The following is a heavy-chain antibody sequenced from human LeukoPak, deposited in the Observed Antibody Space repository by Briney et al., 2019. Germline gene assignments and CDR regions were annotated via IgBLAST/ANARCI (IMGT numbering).Heavy chain of an antibody. CDR1: GFTFSSYW. Sequence: GGSLRLSCAASGFTFSSYWMSWVRQAPGKGLEWVANIKQDGSEKYYVDSVKGRFTISRDNSKNTLYLQMNSLRAEDTAVYYCARDPSQAILRYFDWLSRYFDYWGQGTLVTVSS. D-gene: IGHD3-9*01. J-gene: IGHJ4*02. V-gene: IGHV3-7*03. CDR2: IKQDGSEK. CDR3: ARDPSQAILRYFDWLSRYFDY.